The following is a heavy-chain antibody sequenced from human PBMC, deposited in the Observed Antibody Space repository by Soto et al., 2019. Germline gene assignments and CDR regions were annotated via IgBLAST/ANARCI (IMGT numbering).Heavy chain of an antibody. CDR1: GGAVGSSSYY. D-gene: IGHD2-2*01. CDR2: VYYGGST. V-gene: IGHV4-39*01. J-gene: IGHJ5*01. CDR3: ARQPRCTSTSCLGYDSSFHS. Sequence: PSETLSLTCTVSGGAVGSSSYYWGWIRQPPGKGLEWIGSVYYGGSTYDNPSLKGRVTMSVDSSKNQISLKLNSLTAADTAVYFCARQPRCTSTSCLGYDSSFHSWGPGTLVTVYS.